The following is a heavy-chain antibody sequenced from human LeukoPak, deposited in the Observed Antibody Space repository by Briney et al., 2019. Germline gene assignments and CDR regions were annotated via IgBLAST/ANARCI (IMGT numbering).Heavy chain of an antibody. D-gene: IGHD1-14*01. J-gene: IGHJ4*02. CDR3: TRYNNDHFDY. V-gene: IGHV3-33*01. CDR1: GFTFSSYG. Sequence: GGSLRLSCAASGFTFSSYGMHWVRQAPGKGLEWVAVIWYDGSNKYYADSVKGRFTISRDNSKNTMSVQIDDLRAEDTAVYYCTRYNNDHFDYWGQGTLVTVSS. CDR2: IWYDGSNK.